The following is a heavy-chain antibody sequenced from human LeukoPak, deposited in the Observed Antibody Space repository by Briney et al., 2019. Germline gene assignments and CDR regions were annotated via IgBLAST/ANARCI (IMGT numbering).Heavy chain of an antibody. Sequence: GGSLRLSCAASGFTFSSYAMSWVRQAPGKGLEWVSAISGSGGSTYYADSVKGRFTISRDNSKNTLYLQMNSLRAEDTAVYYCATFTDSSGWYDKDYWGQGTLVTVSS. CDR2: ISGSGGST. J-gene: IGHJ4*02. D-gene: IGHD6-19*01. V-gene: IGHV3-23*01. CDR1: GFTFSSYA. CDR3: ATFTDSSGWYDKDY.